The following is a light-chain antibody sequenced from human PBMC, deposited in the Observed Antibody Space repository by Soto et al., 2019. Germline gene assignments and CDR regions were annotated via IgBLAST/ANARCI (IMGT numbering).Light chain of an antibody. CDR1: QSFSSN. Sequence: EIVMTQSPATLSVSPGERATHSCRASQSFSSNLAWYQKKPGQAPRLLMYGASTRATGMPARFSGSGSGTEFTLTISSLQSEDFAVYFCQQYYNWPPYTFGQGTKLEIK. CDR3: QQYYNWPPYT. CDR2: GAS. J-gene: IGKJ2*01. V-gene: IGKV3-15*01.